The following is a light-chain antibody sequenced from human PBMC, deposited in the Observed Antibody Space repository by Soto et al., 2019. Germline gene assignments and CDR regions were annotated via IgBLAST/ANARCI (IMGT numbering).Light chain of an antibody. CDR2: EVS. J-gene: IGLJ2*01. CDR3: SSYAGRNNYVV. Sequence: QSVLTQPPSVSAAPGQKVTISCTGTSSDVGGYNYVSWYQQHPGKAPKLMIYEVSKRPSGVPDRFSGSKSGNTASLTVSGLQAEDEADYYCSSYAGRNNYVVFGGGTKVTVL. CDR1: SSDVGGYNY. V-gene: IGLV2-8*01.